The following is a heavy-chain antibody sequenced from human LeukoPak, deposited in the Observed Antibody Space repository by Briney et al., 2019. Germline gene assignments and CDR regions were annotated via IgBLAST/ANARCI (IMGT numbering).Heavy chain of an antibody. V-gene: IGHV4-38-2*02. Sequence: SETLSLTCTVSGYSISSGYYWGWIRQPPGKGLEWIGSIYHTGSTYYNPSLKSRVTISVDTSKNQFSLKLSSVTAADTAVYYCARHERPKLNDAFDIWGQGTMVTVSS. CDR3: ARHERPKLNDAFDI. D-gene: IGHD3-10*01. CDR2: IYHTGST. CDR1: GYSISSGYY. J-gene: IGHJ3*02.